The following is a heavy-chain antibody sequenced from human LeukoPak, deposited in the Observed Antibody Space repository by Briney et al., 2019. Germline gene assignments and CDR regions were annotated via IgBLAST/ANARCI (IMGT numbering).Heavy chain of an antibody. V-gene: IGHV3-23*01. CDR1: GFTFSSYA. CDR3: ARDRVGGTNYFDY. J-gene: IGHJ4*02. Sequence: PGGSLRLSCAASGFTFSSYAMSWVRQAPGKGLEWVSSITASGGNTYYADSVKGRFTISRDNSKNTLYLQMNSLRAEDTAVYYCARDRVGGTNYFDYWGQGTLVTVSS. CDR2: ITASGGNT. D-gene: IGHD1-26*01.